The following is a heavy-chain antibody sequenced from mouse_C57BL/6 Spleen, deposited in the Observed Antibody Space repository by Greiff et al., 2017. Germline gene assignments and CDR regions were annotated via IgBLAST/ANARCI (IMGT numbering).Heavy chain of an antibody. CDR1: GYTFTDYN. D-gene: IGHD2-2*01. J-gene: IGHJ2*01. V-gene: IGHV1-22*01. CDR2: INPNNGGT. CDR3: ARGGVTTGY. Sequence: EVKLQESGPELVKPGASVKMSCKASGYTFTDYNMHWVKQSHGKSLEWIGYINPNNGGTSYNQKFKGKATLTVNKSSSTAYMELRSLTSEDSAVYYCARGGVTTGYWGQGTTLTVSS.